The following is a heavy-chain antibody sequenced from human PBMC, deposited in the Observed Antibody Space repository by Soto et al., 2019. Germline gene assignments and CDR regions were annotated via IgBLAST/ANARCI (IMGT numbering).Heavy chain of an antibody. J-gene: IGHJ5*02. D-gene: IGHD3-3*01. CDR2: ISAYNGNT. V-gene: IGHV1-18*01. CDR3: ARVGYDFWSGYYENWFDP. Sequence: ASVKVSCKASGYTFTSYGISWVRQAPGQGLEWMGWISAYNGNTNYAQKLQGRVTMTTDTSTSTAYMELRSLRSDDTAVYYCARVGYDFWSGYYENWFDPWGQGTLVTVSS. CDR1: GYTFTSYG.